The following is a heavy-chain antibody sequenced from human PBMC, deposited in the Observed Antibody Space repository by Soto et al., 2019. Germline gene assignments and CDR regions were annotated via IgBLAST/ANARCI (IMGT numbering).Heavy chain of an antibody. J-gene: IGHJ4*02. Sequence: QVQLVQSGTEVKKPGASVKVSCKASGYTFTRFGINWVRQAPGQGLEWMGWISGHNGNTHSAQNFQGRVTVTTDTSTNTAYMELRSLRSDDTAVYYCARAFEAGGQRVGGFDFWGQGTLVTVSS. D-gene: IGHD6-6*01. V-gene: IGHV1-18*01. CDR3: ARAFEAGGQRVGGFDF. CDR2: ISGHNGNT. CDR1: GYTFTRFG.